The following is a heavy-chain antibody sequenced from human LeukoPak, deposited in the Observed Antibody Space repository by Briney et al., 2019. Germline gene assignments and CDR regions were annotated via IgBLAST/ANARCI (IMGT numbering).Heavy chain of an antibody. V-gene: IGHV3-30*03. J-gene: IGHJ4*02. CDR1: GFTFSSYG. Sequence: PGRSPRLSCAASGFTFSSYGKHWVRQAPGKGLEWVAVISYDGSNKYYADSVKGRFTISRDNSKNTLYLQMNSLRAEDTAVYYCAILAVYYGSGIPDDYWGQGTLVTVSS. CDR3: AILAVYYGSGIPDDY. D-gene: IGHD3-10*01. CDR2: ISYDGSNK.